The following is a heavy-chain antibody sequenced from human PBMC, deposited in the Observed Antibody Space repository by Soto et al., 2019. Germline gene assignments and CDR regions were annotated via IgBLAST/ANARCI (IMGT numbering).Heavy chain of an antibody. CDR1: GGSISSGGYY. CDR2: IYASGST. J-gene: IGHJ5*02. Sequence: QVQLQESGPGLVKPSQTLSLTSTVSGGSISSGGYYWSWIRQHPGKGLEWIGYIYASGSTYYNPSIKSRVTISVDTSKNQFSLKLSSVTAAYTAVYYWARDRVVAAYNWFDPWGQGTLVTVSS. V-gene: IGHV4-31*03. D-gene: IGHD2-15*01. CDR3: ARDRVVAAYNWFDP.